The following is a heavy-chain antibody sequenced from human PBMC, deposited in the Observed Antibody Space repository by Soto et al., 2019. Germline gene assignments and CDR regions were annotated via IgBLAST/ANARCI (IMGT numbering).Heavy chain of an antibody. CDR3: AKEHDRRFYYYYGMDV. CDR2: FSHDGSHE. J-gene: IGHJ6*02. CDR1: GFTFTNCG. Sequence: QLHLVESGGGVVQSGRSLRLSCVASGFTFTNCGMHWVRQAPGKGLEWVAGFSHDGSHEYYTDSVKGRFTISRADSKTTLYLQMSSLGAEDTAVYYCAKEHDRRFYYYYGMDVWGQGTTVTVSS. D-gene: IGHD3-3*01. V-gene: IGHV3-30*18.